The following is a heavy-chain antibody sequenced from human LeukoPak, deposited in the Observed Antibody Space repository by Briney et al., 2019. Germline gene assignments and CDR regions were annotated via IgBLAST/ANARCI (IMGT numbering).Heavy chain of an antibody. J-gene: IGHJ4*02. CDR3: ARRGDSSSWSIVGATNYFDY. V-gene: IGHV3-23*01. D-gene: IGHD1-26*01. Sequence: GGSLRLSCAASGFTFRSYAMTWVRQAPGKGLEWVSAISGSGGSTYYADSVKGRFTISRDNSKNTLYLQMNSLRADDTAVYYCARRGDSSSWSIVGATNYFDYWGQGTLVTVSS. CDR2: ISGSGGST. CDR1: GFTFRSYA.